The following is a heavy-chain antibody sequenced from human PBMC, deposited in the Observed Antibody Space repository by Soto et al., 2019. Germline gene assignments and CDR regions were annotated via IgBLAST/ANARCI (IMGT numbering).Heavy chain of an antibody. CDR2: ISTSSSYT. V-gene: IGHV3-11*05. Sequence: QVQLVESGGGLVKPGGSLRLSCVASGFTFSDHYMTWIRQAPGKGLEWLSYISTSSSYTNYADSVKGRFTISRDNAMNSLYLQMNSLRAEDTAVYYCARLRLTGYFDYWGQGNLVTVSS. CDR3: ARLRLTGYFDY. J-gene: IGHJ4*02. CDR1: GFTFSDHY.